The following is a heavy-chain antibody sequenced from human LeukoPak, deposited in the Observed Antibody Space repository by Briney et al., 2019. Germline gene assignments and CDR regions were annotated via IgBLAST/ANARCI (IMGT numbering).Heavy chain of an antibody. V-gene: IGHV3-23*01. J-gene: IGHJ4*02. Sequence: GGSLRLSCAASGFTFSSYAMSWVRRATGKGLAWVSAISGNGGTTFYAHSVKGRFTISRDNSKNTLFLQVNSLRAADTAVYYCAKVQEMGTILPPFHYWGQGTLVSVSS. CDR1: GFTFSSYA. CDR3: AKVQEMGTILPPFHY. D-gene: IGHD5-24*01. CDR2: ISGNGGTT.